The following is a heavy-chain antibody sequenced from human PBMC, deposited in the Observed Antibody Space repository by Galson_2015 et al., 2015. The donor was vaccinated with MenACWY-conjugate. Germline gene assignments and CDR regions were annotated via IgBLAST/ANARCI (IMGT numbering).Heavy chain of an antibody. Sequence: SLRLSCAASGFTFSTYWMHWVRQAPRKGLVWVSRINADGSSTTYADSVKGRFTISRDNAEKTVYLQMNSLRAEDTAVYYCATWPGYPIGGWGQGTLVTVSS. D-gene: IGHD6-13*01. V-gene: IGHV3-74*01. J-gene: IGHJ4*02. CDR1: GFTFSTYW. CDR2: INADGSST. CDR3: ATWPGYPIGG.